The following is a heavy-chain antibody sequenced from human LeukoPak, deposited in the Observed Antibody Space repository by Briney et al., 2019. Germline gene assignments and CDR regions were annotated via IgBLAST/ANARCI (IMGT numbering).Heavy chain of an antibody. V-gene: IGHV4-61*01. CDR1: GGSVSSGSYY. J-gene: IGHJ5*02. CDR2: IYYNGNT. D-gene: IGHD1-7*01. CDR3: ARRNSNWFDP. Sequence: SETLSLTCTVSGGSVSSGSYYWSWIRQPPGKGLEWIGYIYYNGNTNYNPSRKSRVTISVDTSKNQFSLRLTSVTAADTAVYYCARRNSNWFDPWGQGTLVTVSS.